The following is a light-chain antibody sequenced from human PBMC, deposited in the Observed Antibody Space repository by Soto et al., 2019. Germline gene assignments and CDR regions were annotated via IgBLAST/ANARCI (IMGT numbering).Light chain of an antibody. CDR3: QQADSLPLVT. Sequence: DIQMTQSPSSVSASVGDRVTITCRASQDISTWLAWYQQKPGKAPKLLIYGASSLFSGVPSRFSGSGSGTDFTLTISSLQPEDFATYYCQQADSLPLVTFGQGTRL. CDR1: QDISTW. CDR2: GAS. J-gene: IGKJ5*01. V-gene: IGKV1-12*01.